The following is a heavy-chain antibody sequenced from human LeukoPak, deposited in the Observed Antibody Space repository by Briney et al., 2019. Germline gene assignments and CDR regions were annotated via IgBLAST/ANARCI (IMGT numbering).Heavy chain of an antibody. Sequence: ASVKDSFKASGYSFTSYDINWVRQAPGQGLEWVGWVNPKTGNTGYAQNFQGRVTMTRDTSISTAYMELSSLTSEDTAVYYCARGLFWFGDLKTHWFDPWGQGTLVTVSS. D-gene: IGHD3-10*01. V-gene: IGHV1-8*01. J-gene: IGHJ5*02. CDR1: GYSFTSYD. CDR3: ARGLFWFGDLKTHWFDP. CDR2: VNPKTGNT.